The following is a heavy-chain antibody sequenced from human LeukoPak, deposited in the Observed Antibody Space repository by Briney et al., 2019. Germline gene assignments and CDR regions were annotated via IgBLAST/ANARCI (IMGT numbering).Heavy chain of an antibody. V-gene: IGHV3-23*01. D-gene: IGHD3-22*01. CDR3: AKGRVGYYDRIWTNYYYYYMDV. Sequence: GGSLRLSCAASGLTFSSYAMSWVRQAPGKGLEWVSGISGSGTGTYYADSVKGRFTISRDDSKNTLYLQMNSLRAEDTAVYYCAKGRVGYYDRIWTNYYYYYMDVWGKGTTVTVSS. J-gene: IGHJ6*03. CDR2: ISGSGTGT. CDR1: GLTFSSYA.